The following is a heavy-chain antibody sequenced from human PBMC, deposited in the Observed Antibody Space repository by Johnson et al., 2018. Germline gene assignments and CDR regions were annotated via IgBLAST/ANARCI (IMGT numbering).Heavy chain of an antibody. D-gene: IGHD1-14*01. CDR3: AKEGGAATAPEHDDAFDI. V-gene: IGHV3-30*18. CDR1: GFIFSSYA. J-gene: IGHJ3*02. CDR2: IAYDGSFK. Sequence: VQLLESGGGGVQPGRSLRLSCAASGFIFSSYAMHWVRQAPGKGLEWVAIIAYDGSFKYYADSVKGRFSISRDISKNTLYLQMNSLRVEDTAVYYCAKEGGAATAPEHDDAFDIWGPGTLVTVSS.